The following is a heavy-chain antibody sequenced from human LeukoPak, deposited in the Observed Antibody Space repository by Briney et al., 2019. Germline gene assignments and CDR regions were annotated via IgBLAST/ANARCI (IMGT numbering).Heavy chain of an antibody. CDR2: IFYSGNT. CDR3: ARGRYDFWSGYYHSYYGMDV. D-gene: IGHD3-3*01. V-gene: IGHV4-39*01. CDR1: GGSISSSTYY. Sequence: PSETLSLTCTVSGGSISSSTYYWGWIRQPPGKGLEWIGSIFYSGNTYYNPSLKSRVTISVDTSKSQFSLKLSSVTAADTAVYYCARGRYDFWSGYYHSYYGMDVWGQGTTVTVSS. J-gene: IGHJ6*02.